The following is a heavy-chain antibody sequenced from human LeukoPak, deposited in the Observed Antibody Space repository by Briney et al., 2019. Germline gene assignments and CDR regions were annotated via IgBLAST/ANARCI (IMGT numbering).Heavy chain of an antibody. J-gene: IGHJ6*03. CDR2: IYYSGST. CDR1: GGSISGYY. V-gene: IGHV4-59*12. D-gene: IGHD3-10*01. Sequence: SETLSLTCTVSGGSISGYYWSWIRRSPGQGLEWSGYIYYSGSTNYNPSLKSRVTISVAASKNQFSLKLSSVTAADTAVYYCACTMVRGVSRYYYYSMDVWGKGTTVTVSS. CDR3: ACTMVRGVSRYYYYSMDV.